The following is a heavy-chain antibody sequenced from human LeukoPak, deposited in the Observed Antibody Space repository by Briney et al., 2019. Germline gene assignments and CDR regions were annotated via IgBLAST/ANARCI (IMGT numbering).Heavy chain of an antibody. V-gene: IGHV3-48*03. J-gene: IGHJ4*02. D-gene: IGHD5-18*01. CDR2: ISNSDSTT. Sequence: GGSLRLSCAASGFTFSSYEMNWVRQAPGKGLEWVSYISNSDSTTYYADSVKGRFTLSRDNAKNSLYLQMNSLRAEDTGVYYCARTRYGYLFDYWGQGTLVTVSS. CDR3: ARTRYGYLFDY. CDR1: GFTFSSYE.